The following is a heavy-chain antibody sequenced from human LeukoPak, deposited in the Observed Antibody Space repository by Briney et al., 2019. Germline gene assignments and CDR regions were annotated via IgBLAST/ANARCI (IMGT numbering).Heavy chain of an antibody. CDR3: ARGGLQWSYYYGMDV. CDR2: INPSGGST. Sequence: ASVNVSCKASGYTFTSYYMHRVRQAPGQGLEWMGIINPSGGSTSYAQKFQGRVTMTRDTSTSTVYMELSSLRSEDTAVYYCARGGLQWSYYYGMDVWGQGTTVTVSS. V-gene: IGHV1-46*01. D-gene: IGHD4-23*01. CDR1: GYTFTSYY. J-gene: IGHJ6*02.